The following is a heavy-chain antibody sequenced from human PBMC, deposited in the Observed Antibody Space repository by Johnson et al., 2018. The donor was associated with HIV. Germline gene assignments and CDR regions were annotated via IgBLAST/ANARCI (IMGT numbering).Heavy chain of an antibody. CDR3: ARGSSYYYDSSGSDAFDI. Sequence: VQLVESGGGVVQPGGSLRLSCAASGFTFSSYAMHWVRQATGQGLEWVSAIGTAGDTSYPGSVKGRFTISRENAKNSLYLQMNSLRAGDTAVYYCARGSSYYYDSSGSDAFDIWGQGTMVTVSS. J-gene: IGHJ3*02. V-gene: IGHV3-13*01. CDR2: IGTAGDT. D-gene: IGHD3-22*01. CDR1: GFTFSSYA.